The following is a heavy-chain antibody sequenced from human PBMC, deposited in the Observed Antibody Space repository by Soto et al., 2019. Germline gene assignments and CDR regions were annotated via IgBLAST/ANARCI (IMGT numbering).Heavy chain of an antibody. CDR3: ARGSSQADTFDY. V-gene: IGHV4-30-2*01. CDR1: GGSISSGGYS. CDR2: INHSGST. Sequence: SETLSLTCAVSGGSISSGGYSWSWIRQPPGTGLEWIGEINHSGSTNYNPSLKSRVTISVDKSKNQFSLKLSSVTAADTAVYYCARGSSQADTFDYWGQGTLVTVSS. J-gene: IGHJ4*02. D-gene: IGHD3-9*01.